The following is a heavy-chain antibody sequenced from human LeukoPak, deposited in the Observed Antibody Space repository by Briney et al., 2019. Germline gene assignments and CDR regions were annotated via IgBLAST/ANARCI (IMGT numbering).Heavy chain of an antibody. D-gene: IGHD6-6*01. J-gene: IGHJ4*02. Sequence: ASVKVSCKASGYTFTGYYMHWVRQAPGQGLGWMRWINPNSGGTNYAQKFQGRVTMTRDTSISTAYMELSRLRSDDTAVYYCARDLRGRSSSSDYWGQGTLVTVSS. CDR3: ARDLRGRSSSSDY. CDR1: GYTFTGYY. V-gene: IGHV1-2*02. CDR2: INPNSGGT.